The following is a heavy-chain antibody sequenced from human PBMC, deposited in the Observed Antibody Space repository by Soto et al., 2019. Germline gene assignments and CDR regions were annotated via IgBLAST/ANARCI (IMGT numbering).Heavy chain of an antibody. CDR2: IYYSGST. V-gene: IGHV4-31*11. D-gene: IGHD1-26*01. Sequence: PSETLSLTCAVSGGSISSGGYYWSWIRQHPGKGLEWIGYIYYSGSTYYNPSLKSRVTISVDTPKNQFSLKLSSVTAADTAVYYCARDWSISWEGMEDYYYYMDVWAKGTTVTVSS. J-gene: IGHJ6*03. CDR1: GGSISSGGYY. CDR3: ARDWSISWEGMEDYYYYMDV.